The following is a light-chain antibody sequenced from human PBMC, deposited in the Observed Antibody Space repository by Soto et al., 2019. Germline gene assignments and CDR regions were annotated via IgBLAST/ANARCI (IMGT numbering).Light chain of an antibody. CDR2: DAY. CDR1: QSFRGL. J-gene: IGKJ5*01. Sequence: ESVLPQSPLPLALSPGGRSPPSCRASQSFRGLLAWYQQKPGQAPRLLIYDAYNRATGIPPRFSGSGSGTDFTLTISSLEPEDSAVYYCQQRHMWPITFGQGTRLAIK. CDR3: QQRHMWPIT. V-gene: IGKV3-11*01.